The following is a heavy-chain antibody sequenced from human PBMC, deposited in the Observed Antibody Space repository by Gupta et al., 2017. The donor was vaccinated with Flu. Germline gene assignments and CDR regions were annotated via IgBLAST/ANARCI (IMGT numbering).Heavy chain of an antibody. CDR2: ISGSGGST. D-gene: IGHD3-16*02. Sequence: EVQLLESGGGLVQPGGSLRLSCAASGFTFSSYAMSWVRQAPGKGLEWVSAISGSGGSTYYADSVKGRFTISRDNSKNTLYLQMNSLRAEDTAVYYCAKTPSYVWGSYRYYFDYWGQGTLVTVSS. J-gene: IGHJ4*02. V-gene: IGHV3-23*01. CDR3: AKTPSYVWGSYRYYFDY. CDR1: GFTFSSYA.